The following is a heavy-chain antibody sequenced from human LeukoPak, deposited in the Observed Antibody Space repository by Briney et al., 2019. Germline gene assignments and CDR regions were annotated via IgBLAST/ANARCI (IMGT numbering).Heavy chain of an antibody. V-gene: IGHV3-66*01. D-gene: IGHD3-10*01. Sequence: GGSLRLSCAASGFTVSSHYMTWVRQAPGKGLEWVSVIYSGGSTYYADSVKGRFTISRDNSKNTLYLQMNSMRAEDTAVYYCARVTSGSGSKWGQGTLVTVSS. CDR2: IYSGGST. CDR3: ARVTSGSGSK. CDR1: GFTVSSHY. J-gene: IGHJ4*02.